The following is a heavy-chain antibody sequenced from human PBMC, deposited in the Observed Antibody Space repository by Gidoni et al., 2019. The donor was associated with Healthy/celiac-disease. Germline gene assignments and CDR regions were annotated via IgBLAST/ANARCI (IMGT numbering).Heavy chain of an antibody. CDR3: ARESEWELPHFYYFDY. Sequence: QVQLVESGGGVVQPGRSLSLSCAASGFTFTIYTMHWVRQAPGKGLGWVAVMSYDGSIKYYADSVKGRFTISRDNSKNTLYLQMNSLRTEDTAVYYCARESEWELPHFYYFDYWGQGTLVTVSS. V-gene: IGHV3-30-3*01. J-gene: IGHJ4*02. D-gene: IGHD1-26*01. CDR1: GFTFTIYT. CDR2: MSYDGSIK.